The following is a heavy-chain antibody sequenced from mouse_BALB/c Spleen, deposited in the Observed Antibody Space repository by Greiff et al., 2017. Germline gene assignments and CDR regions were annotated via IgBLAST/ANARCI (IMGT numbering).Heavy chain of an antibody. CDR1: GYTFTSYW. CDR2: INPSTGYT. Sequence: VQLQQSGAELAKPGASVKMSCKASGYTFTSYWMHWVKQRPGQGLEWIGYINPSTGYTEYNQKFKDKATLTADKSSSTAYMQLSSLTSEDSAVYYCAHGAGDYWGQGTSVTVSS. J-gene: IGHJ4*01. CDR3: AHGAGDY. V-gene: IGHV1-7*01.